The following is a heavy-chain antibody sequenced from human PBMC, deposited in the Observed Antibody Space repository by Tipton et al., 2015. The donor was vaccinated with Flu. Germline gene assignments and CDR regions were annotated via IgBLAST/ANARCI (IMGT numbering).Heavy chain of an antibody. CDR1: GFTFSSYW. Sequence: SLRLSCAASGFTFSSYWMSWVRQAPGKGLEWVANINEDETEKHYVDSVKGRFTISRDNAKNSLYLQMNSLRAEDTAVYYCLTGNSGGGGDWGQGTLVAVSS. CDR3: LTGNSGGGGD. CDR2: INEDETEK. J-gene: IGHJ4*02. V-gene: IGHV3-7*01. D-gene: IGHD3-9*01.